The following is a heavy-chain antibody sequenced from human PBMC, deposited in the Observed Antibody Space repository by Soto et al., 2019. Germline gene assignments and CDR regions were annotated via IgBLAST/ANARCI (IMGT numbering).Heavy chain of an antibody. CDR1: GYTFTSYA. J-gene: IGHJ4*02. CDR2: INAGNGNT. D-gene: IGHD2-21*02. Sequence: ASVKVSCKASGYTFTSYAMHWVRQAPGQRLEWMGWINAGNGNTKYSQKFQGRVTITRDTSASTAYMELSSLRSEDTAVYYCARTPATAIEFDYWGQGTLVTVSS. V-gene: IGHV1-3*01. CDR3: ARTPATAIEFDY.